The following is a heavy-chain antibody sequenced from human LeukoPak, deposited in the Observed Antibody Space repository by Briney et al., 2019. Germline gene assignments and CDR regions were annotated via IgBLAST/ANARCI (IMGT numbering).Heavy chain of an antibody. J-gene: IGHJ4*02. CDR3: SRVGYGNYAHYFDY. Sequence: GPLRLSCAASGFTFSTYSMAWVRQAPGKGLEWVSFISSSSSYIYYGDLVKGRFTISRDDAKNSLYLQMNSLRAEDTAVYYCSRVGYGNYAHYFDYWGQGILVTVSS. CDR1: GFTFSTYS. CDR2: ISSSSSYI. V-gene: IGHV3-21*01. D-gene: IGHD4-11*01.